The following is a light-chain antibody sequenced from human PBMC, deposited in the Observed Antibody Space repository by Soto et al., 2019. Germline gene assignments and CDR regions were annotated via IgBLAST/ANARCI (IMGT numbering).Light chain of an antibody. CDR3: QVWDSSLVV. Sequence: SYELTQPLSVSVALGQTARITCGGNNIGSKNVHCYQQKPGQAPVVVIYRDTNRPSGIPERFSGSSSGNTATLTISRAQAGDEADYYCQVWDSSLVVFGGGTKLTVL. CDR1: NIGSKN. CDR2: RDT. V-gene: IGLV3-9*01. J-gene: IGLJ2*01.